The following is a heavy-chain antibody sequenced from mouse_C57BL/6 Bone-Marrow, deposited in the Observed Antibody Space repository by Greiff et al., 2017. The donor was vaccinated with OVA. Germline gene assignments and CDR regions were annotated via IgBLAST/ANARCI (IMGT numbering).Heavy chain of an antibody. CDR3: TYIYYSLRYFDV. V-gene: IGHV14-1*01. CDR1: GFNIKDYY. J-gene: IGHJ1*03. D-gene: IGHD2-1*01. CDR2: IDPEDGDT. Sequence: DVQLQESGAELVRPGASVKLSCTASGFNIKDYYMHWVKQRPEQGLEWIGRIDPEDGDTEYAPKFQGKATMTADTSSNTAYLQLSSLTSEDTAVYYCTYIYYSLRYFDVWGTGTTVTVSS.